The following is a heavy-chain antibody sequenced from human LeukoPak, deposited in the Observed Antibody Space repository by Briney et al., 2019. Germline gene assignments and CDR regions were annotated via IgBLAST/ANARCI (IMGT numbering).Heavy chain of an antibody. CDR1: GGSISSHY. V-gene: IGHV4-59*08. CDR3: ARLFQLSDSSDS. J-gene: IGHJ4*02. CDR2: IYYSGST. Sequence: PSETLSLTCTVSGGSISSHYWSWIRQPPGKGLEWIGYIYYSGSTNYNPSLKSRVTISVDTSKNQFSLKLSSVTAADTAVYYCARLFQLSDSSDSWGQGTLVTVSS. D-gene: IGHD3-22*01.